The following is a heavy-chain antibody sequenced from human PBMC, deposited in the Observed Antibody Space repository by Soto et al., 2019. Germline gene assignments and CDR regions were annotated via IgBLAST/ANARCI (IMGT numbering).Heavy chain of an antibody. J-gene: IGHJ4*03. CDR2: IIPIFGTA. CDR1: GETFSSYA. CDR3: ARFVYSHASGYIDF. V-gene: IGHV1-69*13. Sequence: SVKVASKASGETFSSYAISWMRQAPGQGIEWMGGIIPIFGTANYAQKFQGRVTIPADESTSTAYMELSSLRSEDTAVYYCARFVYSHASGYIDFCGQGPLVTGS. D-gene: IGHD5-18*01.